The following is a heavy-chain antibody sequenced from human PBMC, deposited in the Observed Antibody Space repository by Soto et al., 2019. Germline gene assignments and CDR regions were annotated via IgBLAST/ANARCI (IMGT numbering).Heavy chain of an antibody. D-gene: IGHD3-10*01. Sequence: GGALRLSCAASGFIFKVYLMHWVRQSPGKGLVWISRIYNDGTYSDYADSVRGRFTISRDNVNDTLYLQMNNLRAEDSGLYYCTRGPRPISTGTGAYWGQGTPVTVSS. CDR1: GFIFKVYL. V-gene: IGHV3-74*01. CDR3: TRGPRPISTGTGAY. CDR2: IYNDGTYS. J-gene: IGHJ4*02.